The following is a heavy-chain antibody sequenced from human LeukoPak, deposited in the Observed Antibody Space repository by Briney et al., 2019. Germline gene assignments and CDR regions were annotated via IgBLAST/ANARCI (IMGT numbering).Heavy chain of an antibody. Sequence: MPSETLSLTCNVSGGSMSGHFWIWFRQPPGKGLEWIGHRDDCGRSNYNPSLRSRVTISIDTSKNQFSLKLNSVTAADTADYYCARAPVVRGVFGWFDFWGQGVLVTVSS. J-gene: IGHJ5*01. CDR2: RDDCGRS. CDR3: ARAPVVRGVFGWFDF. D-gene: IGHD3-10*01. CDR1: GGSMSGHF. V-gene: IGHV4-59*11.